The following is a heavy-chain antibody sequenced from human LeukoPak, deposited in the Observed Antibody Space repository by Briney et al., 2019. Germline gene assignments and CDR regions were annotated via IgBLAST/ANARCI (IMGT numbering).Heavy chain of an antibody. CDR2: IWYDGSNK. CDR3: ARGGSGYCSGGSCARFSYYYYYMDV. CDR1: GFTFSSYG. D-gene: IGHD2-15*01. V-gene: IGHV3-33*01. Sequence: GGSLRLSCAASGFTFSSYGMHWVRQAPGKGLEWVAVIWYDGSNKYYADSVKGRFTISRDNSKNTLYLQMNSLRAEDTAVYYCARGGSGYCSGGSCARFSYYYYYMDVWGKGTTVTVSS. J-gene: IGHJ6*03.